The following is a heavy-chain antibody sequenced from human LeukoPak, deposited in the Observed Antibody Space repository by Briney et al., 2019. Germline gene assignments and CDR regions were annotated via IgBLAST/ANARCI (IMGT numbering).Heavy chain of an antibody. V-gene: IGHV3-15*01. CDR1: GFTFSNAW. Sequence: GGSLRLSCAASGFTFSNAWMSWVRQAPGKGLEWVGRIKSKTDGGTTDYAAPVKGRFTISRDNSKNTLYLQMNSLRAEDTAVYYCARAFEVLPAKVDYWGQGTLVTVSS. CDR3: ARAFEVLPAKVDY. D-gene: IGHD2/OR15-2a*01. CDR2: IKSKTDGGTT. J-gene: IGHJ4*02.